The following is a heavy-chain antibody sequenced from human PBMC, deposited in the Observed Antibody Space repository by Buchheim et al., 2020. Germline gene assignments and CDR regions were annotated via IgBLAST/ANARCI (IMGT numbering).Heavy chain of an antibody. CDR1: GYKFTSYW. J-gene: IGHJ4*02. CDR2: IYPGDSDT. V-gene: IGHV5-51*01. CDR3: ARQDSGAYGY. D-gene: IGHD1-26*01. Sequence: EVFLVQSGAEVKKPGESLKISCKATGYKFTSYWIAWVRQTPGKGLEWMGIIYPGDSDTTYSPSFQGQVKFSVATSITTAYLQWGSLKTSDTAIYYCARQDSGAYGYWGQGT.